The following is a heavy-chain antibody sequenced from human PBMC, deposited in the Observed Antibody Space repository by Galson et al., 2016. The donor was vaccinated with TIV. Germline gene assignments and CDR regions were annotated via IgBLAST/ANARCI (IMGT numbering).Heavy chain of an antibody. D-gene: IGHD1-7*01. J-gene: IGHJ3*02. V-gene: IGHV4-39*01. CDR3: ARHREWELGAFDI. CDR1: GGSLSSSTYY. CDR2: SYYSGDT. Sequence: LSLTCTVSGGSLSSSTYYWGWIRQAPGKGLEWIGSSYYSGDTYYNPSLKSRLTVSVDTSKNHFSSKLNGVTATDTAVYYCARHREWELGAFDIWGQGTMVTVSS.